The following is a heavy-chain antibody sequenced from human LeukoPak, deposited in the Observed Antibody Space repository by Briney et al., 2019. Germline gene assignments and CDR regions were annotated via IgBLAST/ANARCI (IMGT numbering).Heavy chain of an antibody. D-gene: IGHD3-3*01. V-gene: IGHV4-39*01. CDR3: ARHTYYDFWSGYYDAFDI. J-gene: IGHJ3*02. CDR2: IYYSGST. CDR1: GGSISSGDYY. Sequence: SQTLSLTCTLSGGSISSGDYYWSWIRQPPGKGLEWIGSIYYSGSTYYNPSLKSRVTISVDTSKNQFSLKLSSVTAADTAVYYCARHTYYDFWSGYYDAFDIWGQGTMVTVSS.